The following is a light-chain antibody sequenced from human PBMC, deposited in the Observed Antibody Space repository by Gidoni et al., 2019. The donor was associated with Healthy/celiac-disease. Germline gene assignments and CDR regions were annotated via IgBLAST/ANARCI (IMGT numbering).Light chain of an antibody. CDR2: DAS. Sequence: EIVLTQSPAPLSLSPGERATLSCRASQSVSSYLAWYQQKPGQAPRLLIYDASNRATGIPARFSGGGSGTDFTLTISSLEPEDFAVYYCQQRSNWPRLTFGGGTKVEIK. J-gene: IGKJ4*01. V-gene: IGKV3-11*01. CDR1: QSVSSY. CDR3: QQRSNWPRLT.